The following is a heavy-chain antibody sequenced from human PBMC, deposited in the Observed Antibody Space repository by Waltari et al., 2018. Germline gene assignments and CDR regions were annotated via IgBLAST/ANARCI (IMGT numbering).Heavy chain of an antibody. CDR3: ARDPYYDSGS. CDR1: GFIGSSHY. V-gene: IGHV3-66*02. CDR2: IYSSGST. D-gene: IGHD3-10*01. J-gene: IGHJ4*02. Sequence: EVLLVEPGGALVQPGGSLRPSCAAPGFIGSSHYMNWVRQAPGKGLEWVSVIYSSGSTYYADSVKGRFTISRDNSKNTVYLQMNSLRPEDTALYYCARDPYYDSGSWGQGTLVTVSS.